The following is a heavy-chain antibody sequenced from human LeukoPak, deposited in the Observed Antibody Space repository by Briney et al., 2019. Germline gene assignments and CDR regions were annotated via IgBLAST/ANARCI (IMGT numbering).Heavy chain of an antibody. J-gene: IGHJ4*02. D-gene: IGHD5-24*01. V-gene: IGHV4-30-2*01. CDR2: IYHSGST. CDR1: GGSISSGGYY. CDR3: ARREDGYMRY. Sequence: PSETLSLTCTVSGGSISSGGYYWSWIRQPPGKGLEWIGYIYHSGSTYYNPSLKSRVTISVDTSKNQFSLKLSSVTAADTAVYYCARREDGYMRYWGQGTLVTVSS.